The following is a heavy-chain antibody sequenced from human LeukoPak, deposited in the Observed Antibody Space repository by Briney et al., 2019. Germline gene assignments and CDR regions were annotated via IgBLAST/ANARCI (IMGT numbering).Heavy chain of an antibody. CDR3: AKFRLQDYGDDYYNYYGMDV. CDR1: GFTFSSYA. Sequence: GGSLRLSCAASGFTFSSYAMSWVRQAPGKGLEWVSTISGSGGSTYYADSVKGRFTISRDNSKNTLYLQMNFLRAEDAAVYYCAKFRLQDYGDDYYNYYGMDVWGQGTTVTVSS. J-gene: IGHJ6*02. CDR2: ISGSGGST. D-gene: IGHD4/OR15-4a*01. V-gene: IGHV3-23*01.